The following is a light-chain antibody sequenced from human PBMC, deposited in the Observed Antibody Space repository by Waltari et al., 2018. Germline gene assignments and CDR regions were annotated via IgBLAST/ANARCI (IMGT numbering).Light chain of an antibody. CDR3: MQGIHRPWT. V-gene: IGKV2-30*01. Sequence: DVVMTQSPLSLPVTLGQPASISCRSSQSLVSSDGNTYFNWFHQRPGQSPRRLLYKVSNRDSGVPDRFSGSGSGTDFTLRIGRVEAEDVGVYYCMQGIHRPWTFGQGTKVEIK. J-gene: IGKJ1*01. CDR1: QSLVSSDGNTY. CDR2: KVS.